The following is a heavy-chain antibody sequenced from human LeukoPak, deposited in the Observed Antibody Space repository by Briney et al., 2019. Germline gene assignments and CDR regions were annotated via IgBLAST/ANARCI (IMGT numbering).Heavy chain of an antibody. Sequence: ASVKVSCKTSGFIFTGYNIHWVRQALGQGLEWMGWINPNSGGTYYTQHFQGRISMTLDTSISTAYMELSSLRSDDTAVYYCARDMTPTIAAESWLDPWGQGTLITVSS. D-gene: IGHD6-13*01. CDR1: GFIFTGYN. V-gene: IGHV1-2*02. CDR3: ARDMTPTIAAESWLDP. CDR2: INPNSGGT. J-gene: IGHJ5*02.